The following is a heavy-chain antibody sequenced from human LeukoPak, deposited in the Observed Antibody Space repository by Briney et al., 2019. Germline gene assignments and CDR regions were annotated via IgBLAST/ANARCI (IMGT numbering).Heavy chain of an antibody. Sequence: SETLSLTCTVSGGSISSSSYYWGWIRQPPGKGLEWIGSIYYSGSTYYNPSLKSRVTISVDTSKNQFSLKLSSVTAADTAVYYCAREGMDSSGYYSNLDYWGQGTLVTVSS. CDR2: IYYSGST. J-gene: IGHJ4*02. D-gene: IGHD3-22*01. V-gene: IGHV4-39*07. CDR3: AREGMDSSGYYSNLDY. CDR1: GGSISSSSYY.